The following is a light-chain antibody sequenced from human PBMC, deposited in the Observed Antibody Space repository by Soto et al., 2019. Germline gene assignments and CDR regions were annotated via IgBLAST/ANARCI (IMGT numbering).Light chain of an antibody. CDR3: QSYDSSLSGHHVV. Sequence: QSVLTQPPSVSGAPGQRVTISCTGSSSNIGAGYDVHWYQQLPGTAPKLLIYGNSNRPSGVPDRFSGSKSGTSASLAITGLQAEDEADYYCQSYDSSLSGHHVVFGGGTKLTVL. V-gene: IGLV1-40*01. CDR2: GNS. J-gene: IGLJ2*01. CDR1: SSNIGAGYD.